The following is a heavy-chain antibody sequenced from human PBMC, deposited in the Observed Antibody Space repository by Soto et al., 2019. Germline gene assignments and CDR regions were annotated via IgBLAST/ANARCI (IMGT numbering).Heavy chain of an antibody. J-gene: IGHJ4*02. CDR3: ARGPGTAMVRGFDY. D-gene: IGHD5-18*01. CDR1: GGSFSGYY. Sequence: SETLSLTCAVYGGSFSGYYWSWIRQPPGKGLEWIGEINHSGSTNYNPSLKSRVTISVDTSKNQFSLKLSSVTAADTAVYYCARGPGTAMVRGFDYWGQGTLVTVSS. CDR2: INHSGST. V-gene: IGHV4-34*01.